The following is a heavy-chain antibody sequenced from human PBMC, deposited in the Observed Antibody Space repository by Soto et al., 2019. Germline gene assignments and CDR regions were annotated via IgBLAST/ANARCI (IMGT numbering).Heavy chain of an antibody. CDR1: GFTFSSYS. CDR3: ARESDGDLGY. J-gene: IGHJ4*02. D-gene: IGHD4-17*01. Sequence: VQLVESGGGLVKPGGSLRLSCAASGFTFSSYSMNWIRQAPGKGLEWVSSISSGSTYIYYADSLKGRFTISRDNAKNSLYLQMNSLRADDTAVYYCARESDGDLGYWGQGTLVTVSS. CDR2: ISSGSTYI. V-gene: IGHV3-21*01.